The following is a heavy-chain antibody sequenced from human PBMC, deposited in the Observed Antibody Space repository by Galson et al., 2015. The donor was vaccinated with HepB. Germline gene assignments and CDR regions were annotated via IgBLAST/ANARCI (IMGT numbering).Heavy chain of an antibody. CDR3: ARLLGVFFDY. J-gene: IGHJ4*02. D-gene: IGHD3-16*01. V-gene: IGHV4-39*01. CDR1: GGSISSSSYY. Sequence: LTCTVSGGSISSSSYYWGWIRQPPGKGLEWIGSIYYSGSTYYNPSLKSRVTISVDTSKNQFSLKLSSVTAADTAVYYCARLLGVFFDYWGQGTLVTVSS. CDR2: IYYSGST.